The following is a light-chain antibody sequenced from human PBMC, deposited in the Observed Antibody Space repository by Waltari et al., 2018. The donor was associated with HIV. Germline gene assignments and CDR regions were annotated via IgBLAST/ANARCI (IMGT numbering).Light chain of an antibody. J-gene: IGLJ2*01. CDR2: EVS. Sequence: QSALTQPASVSGSLGQSITISCTGTSSDVGGYNSVPWYQQLPGRAPKLMIYEVSNRPSGVSNRFSGSKSGNTASLTISGLQAEDEADYYCSSYTTINTVVFGGGTKLTVL. CDR3: SSYTTINTVV. CDR1: SSDVGGYNS. V-gene: IGLV2-14*01.